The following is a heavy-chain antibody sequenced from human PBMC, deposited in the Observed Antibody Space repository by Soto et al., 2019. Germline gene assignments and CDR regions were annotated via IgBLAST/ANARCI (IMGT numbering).Heavy chain of an antibody. Sequence: ASVKVSCKASGYTFTGHYMHWVRQAPGQGLEWMGWINPNSGGTNYAQKFQGRVTMTRDTSISTAYMELSRLRSDDTAVYYCARDSLAAPKNNWFDPWGQGTLVTVSS. V-gene: IGHV1-2*02. CDR1: GYTFTGHY. J-gene: IGHJ5*02. D-gene: IGHD6-13*01. CDR2: INPNSGGT. CDR3: ARDSLAAPKNNWFDP.